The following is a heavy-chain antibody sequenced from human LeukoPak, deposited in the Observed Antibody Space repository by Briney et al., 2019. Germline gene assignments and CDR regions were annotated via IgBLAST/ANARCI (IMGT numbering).Heavy chain of an antibody. V-gene: IGHV4-39*07. D-gene: IGHD3-3*01. CDR3: ARYYDFWSGLLHYGMDV. CDR1: AGSISSSDYY. CDR2: IFYSGNT. J-gene: IGHJ6*02. Sequence: SETLSPTCTVSAGSISSSDYYWGWIRQPPGKGLEWIGSIFYSGNTYYNPSLKSRITISVDTSKNQFSLKLSSVTAADTAVYYCARYYDFWSGLLHYGMDVWGQGTTVTVSS.